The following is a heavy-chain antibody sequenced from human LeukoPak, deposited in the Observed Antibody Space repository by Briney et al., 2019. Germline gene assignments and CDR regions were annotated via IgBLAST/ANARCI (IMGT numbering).Heavy chain of an antibody. CDR3: GRHVFTSTNSPFFYMDV. CDR2: IFPGDSDT. J-gene: IGHJ6*03. D-gene: IGHD4-23*01. V-gene: IGHV5-51*01. Sequence: GESLKISCKGSGHTFSNYWIGWVRQMPGKGLEWMGIIFPGDSDTRYSPSFQGQVTFSADKSISTAYLQWSSLKASDTAMYYCGRHVFTSTNSPFFYMDVWGKGTTVTVSS. CDR1: GHTFSNYW.